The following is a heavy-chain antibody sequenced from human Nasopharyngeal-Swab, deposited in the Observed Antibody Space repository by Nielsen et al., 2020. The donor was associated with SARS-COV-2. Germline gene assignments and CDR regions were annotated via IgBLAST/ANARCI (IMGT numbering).Heavy chain of an antibody. CDR3: ARASNVLRFLEWREKKGDWFDP. V-gene: IGHV1-46*01. D-gene: IGHD3-3*01. Sequence: ASVKVSCKASGYTFTSYYMHWVRPAPGQGLEWMGIINPSGGSTSYAQKFQGRVTMTRDTSTSTVYMELSSLRSEDTAVYYCARASNVLRFLEWREKKGDWFDPWGQGTLVTVSS. J-gene: IGHJ5*02. CDR1: GYTFTSYY. CDR2: INPSGGST.